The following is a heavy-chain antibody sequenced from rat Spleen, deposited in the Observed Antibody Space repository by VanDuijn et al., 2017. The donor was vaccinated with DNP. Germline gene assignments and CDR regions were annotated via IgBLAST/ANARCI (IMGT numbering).Heavy chain of an antibody. Sequence: EVQLVESGGGLVQPGRSMKLSCAASGFTFSSYGMHWIRQAPTKGLEWVASISDSGGFTCYRDSVKGRFTISRDNAKSTLYLQMNSLRSDDTATYFCTRTGDYPGGFAYWGQGTLVTVSS. J-gene: IGHJ3*01. CDR2: ISDSGGFT. CDR1: GFTFSSYG. V-gene: IGHV5-19*01. D-gene: IGHD1-4*01. CDR3: TRTGDYPGGFAY.